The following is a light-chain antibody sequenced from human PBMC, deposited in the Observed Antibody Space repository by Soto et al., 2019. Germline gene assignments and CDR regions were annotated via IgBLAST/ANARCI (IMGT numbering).Light chain of an antibody. CDR2: EFS. V-gene: IGLV2-14*01. J-gene: IGLJ1*01. CDR1: SSDVGGYNY. CDR3: SSYTSSSTLDV. Sequence: QSALTQPASVSGSPGQSITISCTGTSSDVGGYNYVSWYQQHPGKAPQLMIYEFSNRPSGVSNRFSGSKSGNTASLTISGLQDEDEDDYYCSSYTSSSTLDVFGTGTKLTVL.